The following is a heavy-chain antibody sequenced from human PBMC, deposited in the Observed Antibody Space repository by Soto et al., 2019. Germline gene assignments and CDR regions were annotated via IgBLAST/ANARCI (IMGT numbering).Heavy chain of an antibody. CDR1: GGSFSGYY. J-gene: IGHJ3*02. CDR2: INHSGST. CDR3: ARGYVYWNDGSAFDI. D-gene: IGHD1-1*01. V-gene: IGHV4-34*01. Sequence: PSETLSLTCAVYGGSFSGYYWSWIRQPPGKGLGWIGEINHSGSTNYNPSLKSRVTISVDTSKNQFSLKLSSVTAADTAVYYCARGYVYWNDGSAFDIWGQGTMVTVSS.